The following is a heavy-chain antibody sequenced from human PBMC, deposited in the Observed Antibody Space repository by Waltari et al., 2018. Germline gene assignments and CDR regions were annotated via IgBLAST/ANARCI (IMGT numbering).Heavy chain of an antibody. V-gene: IGHV3-9*01. Sequence: ELLVVESGGHSVRPGESLRLSCTAAGLRFADSAINWVRHAPGKGLEWVSGIGWNGDNIDYADSVKGRFTISRDKAKNSVFLQMNGLKVEDTARYFCAKDLVYNTPGIDVWGRGTTVIVSS. CDR2: IGWNGDNI. D-gene: IGHD1-20*01. CDR1: GLRFADSA. CDR3: AKDLVYNTPGIDV. J-gene: IGHJ6*02.